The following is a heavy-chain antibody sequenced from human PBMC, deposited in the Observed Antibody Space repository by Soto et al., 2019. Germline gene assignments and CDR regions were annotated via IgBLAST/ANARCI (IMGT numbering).Heavy chain of an antibody. D-gene: IGHD3-16*01. CDR2: IRRNAYGGTT. Sequence: SLRLSCTTSGFTFGDYALSWVRQAPGMGLEWVGFIRRNAYGGTTDYAASVKGRFIISRDDSKSIAYLQMNSLRTEDTALYYCTRASSLDFDFWGQGTLVTVSS. CDR1: GFTFGDYA. J-gene: IGHJ4*02. CDR3: TRASSLDFDF. V-gene: IGHV3-49*04.